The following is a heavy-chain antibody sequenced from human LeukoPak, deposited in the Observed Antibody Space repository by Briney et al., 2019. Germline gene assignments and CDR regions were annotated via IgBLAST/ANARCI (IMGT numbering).Heavy chain of an antibody. CDR2: ITRSSDDT. CDR1: GFTFSDYY. D-gene: IGHD3-10*01. CDR3: ARHGSGMFDY. V-gene: IGHV3-11*06. J-gene: IGHJ4*02. Sequence: KPGRSLRLSCAASGFTFSDYYMSWVRQAPGKGLEWVSYITRSSDDTNYADSVKGRFTISRDNAKNSLSLQMNSLRAEDTALYYCARHGSGMFDYWGQGTLVTVSS.